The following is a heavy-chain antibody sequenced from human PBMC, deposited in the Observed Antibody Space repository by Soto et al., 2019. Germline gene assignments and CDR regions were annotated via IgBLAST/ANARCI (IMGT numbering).Heavy chain of an antibody. CDR3: ARRVAAAGEGWFDP. J-gene: IGHJ5*02. CDR1: GGSISSSSYY. CDR2: IYYSGST. V-gene: IGHV4-39*01. Sequence: SETLSLTCTVSGGSISSSSYYWGWIRQPPGKGLEWIGSIYYSGSTYYNPSLKSRVTISVDTSKNQFSLKLSSVTAADTAVYYCARRVAAAGEGWFDPWGQGTLVTVS. D-gene: IGHD6-13*01.